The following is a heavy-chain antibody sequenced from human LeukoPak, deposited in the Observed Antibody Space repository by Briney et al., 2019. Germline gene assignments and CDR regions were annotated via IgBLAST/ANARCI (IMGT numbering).Heavy chain of an antibody. CDR2: IYYSGST. D-gene: IGHD6-13*01. CDR1: GGSISSYY. V-gene: IGHV4-59*01. Sequence: SETLSLTCTVSGGSISSYYWSWIRQPPGKGLEWIGYIYYSGSTNYNPSLKSRVTISVDTSKNQFSLKLSSVTAADTAVYYCARGSIAAADTLNWFDPWGQGTLVTVSS. CDR3: ARGSIAAADTLNWFDP. J-gene: IGHJ5*02.